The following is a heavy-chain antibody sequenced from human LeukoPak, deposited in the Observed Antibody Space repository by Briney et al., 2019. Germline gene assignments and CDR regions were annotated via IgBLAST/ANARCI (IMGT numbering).Heavy chain of an antibody. D-gene: IGHD3-3*01. CDR3: ARDLFFARFDA. CDR2: INQDGSET. Sequence: GGSLGLSCVEYGFTFSEYWMSWVRQAPGKGPEWVANINQDGSETHYVDSLKGRFTISRDNAKNSLYLQMNSLRADDTAVYYCARDLFFARFDAWGQGTLVTVSS. CDR1: GFTFSEYW. V-gene: IGHV3-7*01. J-gene: IGHJ5*02.